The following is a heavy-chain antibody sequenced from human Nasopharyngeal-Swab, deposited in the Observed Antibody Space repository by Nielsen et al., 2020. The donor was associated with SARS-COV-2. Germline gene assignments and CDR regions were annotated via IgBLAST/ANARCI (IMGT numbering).Heavy chain of an antibody. CDR3: ARHSDVMGSVY. CDR1: GYTFTSYW. V-gene: IGHV5-10-1*01. J-gene: IGHJ4*02. CDR2: IAPSDSTT. Sequence: GGSLRLSCKGSGYTFTSYWINWVRQMPGSGLEWMGRIAPSDSTTAYNPSFQGHVTISVDKSISTAFLQWNSLKASDSAMYYCARHSDVMGSVYWGQGTPVTVTS. D-gene: IGHD3-16*01.